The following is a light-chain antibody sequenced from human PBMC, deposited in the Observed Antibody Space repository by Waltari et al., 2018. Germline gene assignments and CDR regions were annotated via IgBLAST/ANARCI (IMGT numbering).Light chain of an antibody. CDR1: QTVSSNF. J-gene: IGKJ4*01. CDR3: QQYDSSPRT. CDR2: GAS. Sequence: EIVLTQSPSTLSLSPGERATLSCRASQTVSSNFFAWYQQTPGQAPRLLMYGASNRAAVIPDRFSGSGSGTDFTLTISRLEPEDFAVYYFQQYDSSPRTFGGGTKVQIK. V-gene: IGKV3-20*01.